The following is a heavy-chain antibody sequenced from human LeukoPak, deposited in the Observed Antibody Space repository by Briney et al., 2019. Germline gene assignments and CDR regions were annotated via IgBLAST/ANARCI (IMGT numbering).Heavy chain of an antibody. CDR3: ARTYCRGGSCHFDY. V-gene: IGHV4-59*08. J-gene: IGHJ4*02. CDR2: ISYSGST. Sequence: SETLSLTCAVSGGSISSYYWSWIRQPPGKGLEWIGYISYSGSTDSNPSLKSRVTISVDTSKNQISLKPSSVTAADTAVYYCARTYCRGGSCHFDYWGQGTLVTVSS. CDR1: GGSISSYY. D-gene: IGHD2-15*01.